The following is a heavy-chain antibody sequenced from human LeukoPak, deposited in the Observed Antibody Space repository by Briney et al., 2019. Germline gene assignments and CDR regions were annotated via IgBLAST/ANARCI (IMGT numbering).Heavy chain of an antibody. D-gene: IGHD5-12*01. Sequence: SVKVSCKASGGTFSSYAISWVRQAPGQGREWMGRIIPIFGTANYAQKFQGRVTNTTDESTRTAYMELSSLRSEDTAVYYCARELPDIVAPDAFDIWGQGTMVTVSS. J-gene: IGHJ3*02. CDR1: GGTFSSYA. CDR2: IIPIFGTA. CDR3: ARELPDIVAPDAFDI. V-gene: IGHV1-69*05.